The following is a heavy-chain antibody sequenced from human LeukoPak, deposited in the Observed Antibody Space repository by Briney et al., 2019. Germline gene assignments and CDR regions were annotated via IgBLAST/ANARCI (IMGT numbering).Heavy chain of an antibody. Sequence: PGGSLRLSCAASGFTFSSYAMSWVRQAPGKGLEWVSAISGSGGSAYYADSVKGRFTISRDNSKNTLYLQMNSLRAEDTAVYYCAKDLGAWGYCSGGSCYPFDYWGQGTLVSVSS. CDR2: ISGSGGSA. J-gene: IGHJ4*02. D-gene: IGHD2-15*01. CDR1: GFTFSSYA. CDR3: AKDLGAWGYCSGGSCYPFDY. V-gene: IGHV3-23*01.